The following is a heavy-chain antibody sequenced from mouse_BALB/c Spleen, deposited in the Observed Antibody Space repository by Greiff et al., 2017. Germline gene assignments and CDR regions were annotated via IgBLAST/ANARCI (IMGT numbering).Heavy chain of an antibody. V-gene: IGHV5-6-3*01. CDR3: ARDRGNRRFAY. CDR2: INSNGGST. Sequence: EVQLVESGGGLVQPGGSLKLSCAASGFTFSSYGMSWVRQTPDKRLELVATINSNGGSTYYPDSVKGRFTISRDNAKNTLYLQMSSLKSEDTAMYYCARDRGNRRFAYWGQGTLVTVSA. J-gene: IGHJ3*01. D-gene: IGHD3-3*01. CDR1: GFTFSSYG.